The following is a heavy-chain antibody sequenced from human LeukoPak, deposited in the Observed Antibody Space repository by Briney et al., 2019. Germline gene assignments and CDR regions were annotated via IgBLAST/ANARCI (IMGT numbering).Heavy chain of an antibody. CDR1: GFIVSNYG. CDR2: LQRDGNNN. Sequence: GGSLRLACAASGFIVSNYGMHWVRQAPGKGLAWVAFLQRDGNNNYYADSVKSRFTISRDNSKNPLYLQMNSQSAEDTAVYYCAEHDSSSDYWGQGTLVTVSS. D-gene: IGHD6-19*01. V-gene: IGHV3-30*02. CDR3: AEHDSSSDY. J-gene: IGHJ4*02.